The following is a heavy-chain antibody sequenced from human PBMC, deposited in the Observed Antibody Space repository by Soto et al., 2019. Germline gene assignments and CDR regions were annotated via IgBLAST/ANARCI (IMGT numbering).Heavy chain of an antibody. CDR1: GFDFSNSW. Sequence: EVQLVESGGGLVQPGGSLRLSCAASGFDFSNSWIHWVRQGPGKGLVWVSHINSDGSGTTYADSVKGRFTISRDNAKNTVYLQMNSLSAADTAVYYCAKDTAYAMDVWGQGTTVTVSS. CDR2: INSDGSGT. V-gene: IGHV3-74*01. D-gene: IGHD2-15*01. J-gene: IGHJ6*02. CDR3: AKDTAYAMDV.